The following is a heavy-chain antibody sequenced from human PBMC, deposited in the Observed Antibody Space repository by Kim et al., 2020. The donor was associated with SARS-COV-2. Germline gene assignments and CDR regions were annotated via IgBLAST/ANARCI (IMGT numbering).Heavy chain of an antibody. CDR2: ISYDGSNK. D-gene: IGHD6-19*01. CDR1: GFTFSSYA. J-gene: IGHJ4*02. CDR3: ARGPSPSSGWRSNRAFDY. V-gene: IGHV3-30-3*01. Sequence: GGSLRLSCAASGFTFSSYAMHWVRQAPGKGLEWVAVISYDGSNKYYADSVKGRFTISRDNSKNTLYLQMNSLRAEDTAVYYCARGPSPSSGWRSNRAFDYWGQGTLVTVSS.